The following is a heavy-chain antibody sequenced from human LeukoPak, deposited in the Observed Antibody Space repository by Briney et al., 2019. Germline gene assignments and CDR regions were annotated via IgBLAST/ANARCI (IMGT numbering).Heavy chain of an antibody. Sequence: GGSLRLSCAASGFTFSSNAMNWVRQAPGKGLEWVAVISDDGSSKYYADSVKGRFTISRDNSKNTLYLQMNSLRAEDTAVHYCAKDSSSGWYGDYFDYWGQGILVTVSS. CDR2: ISDDGSSK. D-gene: IGHD6-19*01. CDR3: AKDSSSGWYGDYFDY. J-gene: IGHJ4*02. CDR1: GFTFSSNA. V-gene: IGHV3-30*18.